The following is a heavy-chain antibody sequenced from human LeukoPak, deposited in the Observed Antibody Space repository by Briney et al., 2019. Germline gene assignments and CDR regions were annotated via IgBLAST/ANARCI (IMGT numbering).Heavy chain of an antibody. V-gene: IGHV4-61*02. CDR2: IYTSGST. CDR3: AGSPGLYYYMDV. J-gene: IGHJ6*03. Sequence: SQTLSLTCTVSGGSISSGSYYWSWIRQPAGKGLEWIGRIYTSGSTNYNPSLKSRVTISVDTSKNQFSLKLSSVTAADTAVYYCAGSPGLYYYMDVWGKGTTVTVSS. CDR1: GGSISSGSYY.